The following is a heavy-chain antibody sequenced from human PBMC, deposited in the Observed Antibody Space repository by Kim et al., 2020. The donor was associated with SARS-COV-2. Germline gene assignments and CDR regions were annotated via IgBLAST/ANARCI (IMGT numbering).Heavy chain of an antibody. D-gene: IGHD3-10*01. J-gene: IGHJ6*02. Sequence: ASVKVSCKASGYTFTSYPMNWVRQAPGQGLEWMGWINTNTGNPTYAQGFTGRFVFSLDTSVSTAYLQISSLKAEDTAVYYCARDLRGPPYYYYAMDVWGQGTTVTVSS. CDR1: GYTFTSYP. CDR3: ARDLRGPPYYYYAMDV. V-gene: IGHV7-4-1*02. CDR2: INTNTGNP.